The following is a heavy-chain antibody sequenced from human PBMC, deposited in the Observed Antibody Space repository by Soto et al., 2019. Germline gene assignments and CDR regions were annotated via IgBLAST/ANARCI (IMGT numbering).Heavy chain of an antibody. D-gene: IGHD3-22*01. J-gene: IGHJ6*01. V-gene: IGHV1-18*01. CDR1: GYTFSSYG. CDR3: ARGGYYDSSGSRNFHYYGMDV. Sequence: QVQLVQSGDEVKKPGASVKVFCKASGYTFSSYGVNWVRQAPGQGLEWMGWISAYDGDTYYVQNFQGRVTMTTETTTRTAYMELRSLRSDDTAVYFCARGGYYDSSGSRNFHYYGMDVWGQGTTVTVSS. CDR2: ISAYDGDT.